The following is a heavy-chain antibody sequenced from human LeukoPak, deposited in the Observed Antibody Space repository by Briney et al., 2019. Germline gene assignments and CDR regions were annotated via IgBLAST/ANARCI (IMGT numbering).Heavy chain of an antibody. CDR3: ARTHINSWTSFDC. V-gene: IGHV3-49*03. CDR2: IRGKAFGGTT. D-gene: IGHD3/OR15-3a*01. Sequence: PGGSLRLSCTASGFILGVFAMSWFRQAPGEGLEGLGFIRGKAFGGTTNHAASLKGRFTISRDDSNNIAYLQMNSLKAEDTAVYFCARTHINSWTSFDCWGQGSLVTVSS. J-gene: IGHJ4*02. CDR1: GFILGVFA.